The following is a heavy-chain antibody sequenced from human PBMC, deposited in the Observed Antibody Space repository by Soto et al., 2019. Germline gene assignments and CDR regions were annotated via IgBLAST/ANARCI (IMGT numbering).Heavy chain of an antibody. V-gene: IGHV3-23*01. CDR2: ISGSGGST. CDR1: GFTFSSYA. Sequence: EVQLLESGGGLVQPGGSLRLSCAASGFTFSSYAMSWVRQAPGKGLEWVSAISGSGGSTYYADSVKGRFTISRDNSKNTLYLQMNSLRAEDTAVYYCAKGDSRYYDSSGYYPFDYWGQGTLVTVSS. D-gene: IGHD3-22*01. J-gene: IGHJ4*02. CDR3: AKGDSRYYDSSGYYPFDY.